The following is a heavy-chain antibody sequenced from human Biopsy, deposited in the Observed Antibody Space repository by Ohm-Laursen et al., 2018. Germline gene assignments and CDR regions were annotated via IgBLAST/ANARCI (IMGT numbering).Heavy chain of an antibody. CDR1: GFSFSDYH. D-gene: IGHD4-23*01. CDR3: ARDTRWSPYSMDV. J-gene: IGHJ6*02. V-gene: IGHV3-11*01. CDR2: ISGGGTI. Sequence: GSLRLSCAASGFSFSDYHMRWIRQAPGRGLEWVSYISGGGTIYYGDSMKGRVTISRDNAKNSPYLQMHSLRAEDTAVYYCARDTRWSPYSMDVWGQGTTVTVSS.